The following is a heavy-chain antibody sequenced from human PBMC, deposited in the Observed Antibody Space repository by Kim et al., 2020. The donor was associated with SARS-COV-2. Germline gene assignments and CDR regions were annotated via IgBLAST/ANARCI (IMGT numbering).Heavy chain of an antibody. CDR3: ARHYCSSTSCSPWYFVL. J-gene: IGHJ2*01. D-gene: IGHD2-2*01. CDR2: IYYSGST. V-gene: IGHV4-39*01. CDR1: GGSISSGTYY. Sequence: SETLSLTCTVSGGSISSGTYYWGWIRQPPGKGLEWIGSIYYSGSTYYNPSLKSRVTISVDTSKNQFSLKLNSVTAADTAVYYCARHYCSSTSCSPWYFVLWGRGTLVPVSS.